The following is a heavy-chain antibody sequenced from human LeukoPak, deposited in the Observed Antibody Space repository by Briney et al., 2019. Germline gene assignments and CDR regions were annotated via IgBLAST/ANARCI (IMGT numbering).Heavy chain of an antibody. J-gene: IGHJ4*02. D-gene: IGHD5-12*01. CDR3: ARDHRHTSDYQDFDY. CDR1: GYTFTGYY. Sequence: GASVKVSCKASGYTFTGYYMHWVRQAPGQGLEWMGWINPDSGSTNYVRNFQGRVTMTRDPSINTAYMELNTLRSDDTALYFCARDHRHTSDYQDFDYWGQGTLVTVSS. V-gene: IGHV1-2*02. CDR2: INPDSGST.